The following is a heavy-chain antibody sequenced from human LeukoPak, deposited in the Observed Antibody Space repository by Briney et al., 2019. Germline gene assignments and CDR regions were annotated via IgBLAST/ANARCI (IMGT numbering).Heavy chain of an antibody. CDR1: GFTFSSYW. CDR2: IKKDGSEK. CDR3: ARDLYRIVVVPHYFDY. J-gene: IGHJ4*02. D-gene: IGHD3-22*01. V-gene: IGHV3-7*01. Sequence: GESLRLSCAASGFTFSSYWMSWVCQAPGKGLEWVANIKKDGSEKYYVDSVKGRFTISRDNAKNSLYLQMNSLRAEDTAVYYCARDLYRIVVVPHYFDYWGQGTLVTVSS.